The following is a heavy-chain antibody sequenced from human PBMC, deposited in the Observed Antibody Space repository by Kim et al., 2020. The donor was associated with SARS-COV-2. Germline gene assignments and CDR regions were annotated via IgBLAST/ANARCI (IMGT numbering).Heavy chain of an antibody. Sequence: GGSLRLSCAASGFTFSSYAMHWVRQAPGKGLEWVAVISYDGSNKYYADSVKGRFTISRDNSKNTLYLQMNSLRAEDTAVYYCARVGSGYQTPDFDYWGQGTLVTVSS. J-gene: IGHJ4*02. V-gene: IGHV3-30*04. CDR1: GFTFSSYA. D-gene: IGHD3-22*01. CDR2: ISYDGSNK. CDR3: ARVGSGYQTPDFDY.